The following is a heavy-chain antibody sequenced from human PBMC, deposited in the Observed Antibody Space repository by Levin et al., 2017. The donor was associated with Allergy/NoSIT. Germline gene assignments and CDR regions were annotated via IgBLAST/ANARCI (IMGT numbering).Heavy chain of an antibody. Sequence: ASVKVSCKASGYTFNNYGINWVRQAPGQGLERMGWISAYNGHTNYIQSLQGRVTMTTDTSASTAYMELRSLTSDDTAVYYCARGHFLGGWSFDYWGQGTLVVVSS. CDR2: ISAYNGHT. J-gene: IGHJ4*02. CDR1: GYTFNNYG. V-gene: IGHV1-18*01. CDR3: ARGHFLGGWSFDY. D-gene: IGHD1-26*01.